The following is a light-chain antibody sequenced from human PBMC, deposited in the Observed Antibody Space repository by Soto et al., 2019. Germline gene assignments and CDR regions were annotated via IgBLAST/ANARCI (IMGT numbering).Light chain of an antibody. CDR1: RPINNW. CDR2: AAS. J-gene: IGKJ5*01. CDR3: RQANSHHPLT. V-gene: IGKV1D-12*01. Sequence: EMSQSPSSVSASVGDTVTITCRASRPINNWVAWDQQRPWKAPRLLIYAASALQTGVPSRFSASGYETDFTLTITSLQHADFATCYCRQANSHHPLTFRQATRIDIK.